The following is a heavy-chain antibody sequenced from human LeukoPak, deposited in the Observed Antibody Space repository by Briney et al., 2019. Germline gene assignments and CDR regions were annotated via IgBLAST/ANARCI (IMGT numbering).Heavy chain of an antibody. Sequence: SVKVSCKASGGTFSSYAISWVRQAPGQGLEWMGGIIPIFGTANYAQKFQGRVTITADKSTSTAYMELSSLRSEDTAVYYCARSWDIAAAGMAPVLDAFDIWGQGTMVTVSS. CDR2: IIPIFGTA. J-gene: IGHJ3*02. D-gene: IGHD6-13*01. CDR3: ARSWDIAAAGMAPVLDAFDI. V-gene: IGHV1-69*06. CDR1: GGTFSSYA.